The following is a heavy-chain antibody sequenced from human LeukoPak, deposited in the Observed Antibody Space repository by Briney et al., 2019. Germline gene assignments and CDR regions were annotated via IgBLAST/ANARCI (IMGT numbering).Heavy chain of an antibody. D-gene: IGHD1-26*01. CDR2: IYHSGST. J-gene: IGHJ4*02. CDR3: ARDSANVVGAKSIFDY. Sequence: PSETLSLTCTVSGYSISSGYYWGWIRQPPGKGLEWIGSIYHSGSTYYNPSLKSRVTISVDTSKNQFSLKLSSVTAADTAVYYCARDSANVVGAKSIFDYWGQGALVTVSS. V-gene: IGHV4-38-2*02. CDR1: GYSISSGYY.